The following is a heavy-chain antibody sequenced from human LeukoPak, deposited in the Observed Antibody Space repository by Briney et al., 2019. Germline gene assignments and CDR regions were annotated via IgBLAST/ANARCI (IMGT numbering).Heavy chain of an antibody. CDR1: GGSISSYY. Sequence: SETLSLTCTVSGGSISSYYWSWIRQPPGKGLEWIGYIYYSGSTNYNPSLKSRVTISVDTSKNQFSLKLSSVTAADTAVYYCARDMIVAPYYYYGMDVWGQGTTVTVSS. D-gene: IGHD3-22*01. J-gene: IGHJ6*02. CDR3: ARDMIVAPYYYYGMDV. V-gene: IGHV4-59*01. CDR2: IYYSGST.